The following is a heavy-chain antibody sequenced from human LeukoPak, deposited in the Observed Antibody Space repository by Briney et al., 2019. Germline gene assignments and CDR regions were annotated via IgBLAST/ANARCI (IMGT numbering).Heavy chain of an antibody. CDR3: AREIRIAAAGRSFDP. J-gene: IGHJ5*02. CDR1: GFTFSSYG. D-gene: IGHD6-13*01. CDR2: IWYDGSNK. Sequence: PGGSLRLSCAVSGFTFSSYGMHRVRQAPGKGLEWVAVIWYDGSNKYYADSVKGRFTISRDNSKNTLYLQMNSLRAEDTAVYYCAREIRIAAAGRSFDPWGQGTLVTVSS. V-gene: IGHV3-33*01.